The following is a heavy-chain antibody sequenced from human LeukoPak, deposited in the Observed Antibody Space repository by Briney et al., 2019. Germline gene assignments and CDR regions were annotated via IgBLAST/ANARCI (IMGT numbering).Heavy chain of an antibody. V-gene: IGHV3-30-3*01. Sequence: GGSLRLSCAASGFTFSSYAMHWVRQAPGKGLEWVAVISYDGGNKYYADSVKGRFTISRDNSKNTLYLQMNSLRAEDTAVYYCARDAKVYDFWSGYSNLYYYYGMDVWGQGTTVTVSS. CDR2: ISYDGGNK. CDR3: ARDAKVYDFWSGYSNLYYYYGMDV. CDR1: GFTFSSYA. D-gene: IGHD3-3*01. J-gene: IGHJ6*02.